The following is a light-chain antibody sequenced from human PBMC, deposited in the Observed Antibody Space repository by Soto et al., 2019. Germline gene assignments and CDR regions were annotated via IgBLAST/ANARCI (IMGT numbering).Light chain of an antibody. CDR2: GAS. CDR1: QSITSS. Sequence: EIVMTQSHDPLSVHPGERATLSRRSSQSITSSLAWYQQKPGQAPRLLIYGASTRATGIPPRFSGSGSGTEFTLTISSLQPEDFAVYYCQQYNNWPPWPFGQGTKVEIK. CDR3: QQYNNWPPWP. J-gene: IGKJ1*01. V-gene: IGKV3-15*01.